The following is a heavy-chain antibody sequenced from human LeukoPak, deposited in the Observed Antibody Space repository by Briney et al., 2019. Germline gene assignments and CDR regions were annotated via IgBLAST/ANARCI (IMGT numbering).Heavy chain of an antibody. CDR2: IEQDGNEK. J-gene: IGHJ4*02. D-gene: IGHD3-16*01. V-gene: IGHV3-7*01. Sequence: GGSLRLSCTASGFTFSSHWMGWVRQAPGKGLEWVANIEQDGNEKNFVDSVKGRTTISRDNAKNSLYLQMNSLRVEDTAVYHCAKVGGFGRIWRYEYWGRGTLVTVSS. CDR3: AKVGGFGRIWRYEY. CDR1: GFTFSSHW.